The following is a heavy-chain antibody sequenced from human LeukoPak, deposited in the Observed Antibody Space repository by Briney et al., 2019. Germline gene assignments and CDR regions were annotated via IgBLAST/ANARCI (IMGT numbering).Heavy chain of an antibody. Sequence: GGSLRLYCAASGFTFSNAWMSWVRHAPGKGLEGVGRIKSKTDGGTTDYAAPVKGRFAISRDDSKNTLYLQMNSLKTEDTSVYYCTTPYGRRGYWGQGTLVTVSS. CDR1: GFTFSNAW. D-gene: IGHD2-21*01. CDR3: TTPYGRRGY. J-gene: IGHJ4*02. CDR2: IKSKTDGGTT. V-gene: IGHV3-15*01.